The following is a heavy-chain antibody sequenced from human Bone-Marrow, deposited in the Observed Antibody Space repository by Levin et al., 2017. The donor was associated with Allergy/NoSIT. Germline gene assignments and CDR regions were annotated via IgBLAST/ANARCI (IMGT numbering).Heavy chain of an antibody. CDR1: EFTFSTYA. CDR2: ISSDGSNE. D-gene: IGHD2-15*01. J-gene: IGHJ4*02. CDR3: AREKVTMVVEIIEGWFDY. Sequence: GGSLRLSCAASEFTFSTYAMHWVRQAPGKGLEWVAVISSDGSNEYYADSVKGRFTISRDNSKNTLYLQMNSLRGEDTAVYYCAREKVTMVVEIIEGWFDYWGQGTLVTVSS. V-gene: IGHV3-30-3*01.